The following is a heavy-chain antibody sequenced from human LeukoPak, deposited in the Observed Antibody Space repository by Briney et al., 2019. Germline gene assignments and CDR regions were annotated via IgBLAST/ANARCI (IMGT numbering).Heavy chain of an antibody. CDR1: GFTFSSYA. V-gene: IGHV3-30-3*01. Sequence: GGSLRLSCAASGFTFSSYAMHWVRQAPGKGLEWVAVISYDGSNKYYADSVKGRFTISRDNSKNTLYLQMSSLRAEDTAVYYCARPSVRYYDSGGYYFDYWGQGTLVTVSS. CDR3: ARPSVRYYDSGGYYFDY. CDR2: ISYDGSNK. D-gene: IGHD3-22*01. J-gene: IGHJ4*02.